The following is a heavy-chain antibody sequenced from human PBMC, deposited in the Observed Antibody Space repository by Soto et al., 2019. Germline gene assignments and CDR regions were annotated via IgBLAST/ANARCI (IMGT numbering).Heavy chain of an antibody. Sequence: PGGSLRLSCNFTFSMYSMNWVRQAPGKGLEWVASISSGSAFIKYADSVKGRFSISRDNAKNSVSLQMNSLRAEDTAMYYCTRVQGGSYDSWFDPWGRGTLVTVS. CDR1: TFSMYS. CDR2: ISSGSAFI. J-gene: IGHJ5*02. CDR3: TRVQGGSYDSWFDP. D-gene: IGHD1-26*01. V-gene: IGHV3-21*01.